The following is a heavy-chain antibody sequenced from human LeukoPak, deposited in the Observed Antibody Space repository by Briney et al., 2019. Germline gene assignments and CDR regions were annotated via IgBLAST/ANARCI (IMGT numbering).Heavy chain of an antibody. D-gene: IGHD6-6*01. CDR2: ISGSGGST. V-gene: IGHV3-23*01. Sequence: PGGSLRLSCAASGFTFSSCAMSWVRQAPGKGLEWVSAISGSGGSTYYAGSVKGRFTISRDNSKNTLFLQMNSPRAEDTAVYYCAKGTYSSSPRDYWGQGTLVTVSS. CDR1: GFTFSSCA. J-gene: IGHJ4*02. CDR3: AKGTYSSSPRDY.